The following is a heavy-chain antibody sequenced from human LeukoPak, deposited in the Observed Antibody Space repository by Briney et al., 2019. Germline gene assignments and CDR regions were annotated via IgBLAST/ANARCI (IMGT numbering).Heavy chain of an antibody. CDR3: ARSRDGYNGLFDP. CDR2: ISWNSGSI. Sequence: GRSLRLSCAASGFTFDDYAMHWVRQAPGKGLEWVSSISWNSGSIGYADSVKGRFTISRDNSKNTLYLQMNSLRAEDTAVYYCARSRDGYNGLFDPWGQGTLVTVSS. CDR1: GFTFDDYA. V-gene: IGHV3-9*01. J-gene: IGHJ5*02. D-gene: IGHD5-24*01.